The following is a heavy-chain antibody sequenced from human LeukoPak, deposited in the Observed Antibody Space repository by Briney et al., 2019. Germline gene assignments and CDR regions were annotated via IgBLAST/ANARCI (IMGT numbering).Heavy chain of an antibody. CDR1: GYTFTSYD. J-gene: IGHJ4*02. D-gene: IGHD2-2*01. CDR2: MNPNSGNT. V-gene: IGHV1-8*03. Sequence: ASVKVSCKASGYTFTSYDINWVRQATGQGLEWMGWMNPNSGNTGYAQKFQGRVTITRNTSISTAYMELSSLRSENTAVYYCARAQAPCSSTSCYDFDYWGQGTLVTVS. CDR3: ARAQAPCSSTSCYDFDY.